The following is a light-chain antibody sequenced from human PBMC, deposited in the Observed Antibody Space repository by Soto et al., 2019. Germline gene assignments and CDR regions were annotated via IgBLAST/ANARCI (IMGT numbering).Light chain of an antibody. CDR3: QQYYGLPPLT. Sequence: DIQMTQSPSSLSASLGDRVTITCQASQNITKNLSWNQQKSGKAPNLLIYHAFKLAKGVTSRFSGSGSGTDFSFIITSLQREDLATYYCQQYYGLPPLTFGQGTRLEIK. CDR2: HAF. V-gene: IGKV1-33*01. CDR1: QNITKN. J-gene: IGKJ5*01.